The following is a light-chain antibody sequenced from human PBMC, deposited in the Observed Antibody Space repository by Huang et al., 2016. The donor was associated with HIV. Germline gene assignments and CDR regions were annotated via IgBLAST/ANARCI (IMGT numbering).Light chain of an antibody. Sequence: DIQMTQYPSSLSASGGDRVTITCRASQDIKNYLAWYQQKAGQVPKLLIYAASSLQSGVPSRFSGRGSGTDFTLSIISLQPEDVAINYCQRYDSVPRTFGQGTKVDIK. J-gene: IGKJ1*01. V-gene: IGKV1-27*01. CDR3: QRYDSVPRT. CDR2: AAS. CDR1: QDIKNY.